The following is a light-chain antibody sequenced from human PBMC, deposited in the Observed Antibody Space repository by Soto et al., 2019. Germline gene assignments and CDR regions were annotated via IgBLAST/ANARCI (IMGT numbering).Light chain of an antibody. Sequence: QSVLTQPPSVSGAPGQRVTISCTGSSSNIGAGYDVHWYQQLPGTAPKLLIYHNSDRPSGVPDRFSGSKSGTSASLAITGLQAEDEADYYCQSYDSGLSAFSVFGTGTKAPS. CDR3: QSYDSGLSAFSV. CDR1: SSNIGAGYD. V-gene: IGLV1-40*01. CDR2: HNS. J-gene: IGLJ1*01.